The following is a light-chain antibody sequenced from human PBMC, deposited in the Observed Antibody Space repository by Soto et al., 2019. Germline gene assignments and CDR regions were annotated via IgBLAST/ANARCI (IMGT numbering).Light chain of an antibody. CDR3: QQGHNWPLT. CDR2: SAS. J-gene: IGKJ2*01. Sequence: EIVMTQSPDTLSVSPAERATLSCRASQSISTELAWYQQKPGQPPRLLIYSASTRATGVPARFTGSGSGSEFTLTISGLQSEDFAIYYCQQGHNWPLTVGQGTRLEI. CDR1: QSISTE. V-gene: IGKV3-15*01.